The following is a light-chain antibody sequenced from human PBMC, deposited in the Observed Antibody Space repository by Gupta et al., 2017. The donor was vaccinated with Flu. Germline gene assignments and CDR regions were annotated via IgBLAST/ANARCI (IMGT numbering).Light chain of an antibody. CDR2: RNN. V-gene: IGLV1-47*01. CDR3: EAWEDSRSGDWV. Sequence: QSVLTQPPSASGTPGQRVTISCSGSSSNIGSNYVYWYQQLPGTAPKLLIYRNNQRPSGGPDRFSGSKSGTSAALAISGLRSEDEADYYCEAWEDSRSGDWVFGGGTKLTVL. CDR1: SSNIGSNY. J-gene: IGLJ3*02.